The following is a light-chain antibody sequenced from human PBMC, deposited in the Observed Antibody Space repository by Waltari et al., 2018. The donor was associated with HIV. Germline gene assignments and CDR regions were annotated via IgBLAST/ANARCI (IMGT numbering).Light chain of an antibody. CDR3: SSYTSSTIS. Sequence: QSALTQPASVSGSPGQSITISCTGTSSDVGYYNYVSCYQQYPGNAPKLMIYDVSKRPSGVSNRFSGSKSGNTASLTISGLQAEDEADYHCSSYTSSTISFGTGTKVTVL. J-gene: IGLJ1*01. CDR1: SSDVGYYNY. V-gene: IGLV2-14*01. CDR2: DVS.